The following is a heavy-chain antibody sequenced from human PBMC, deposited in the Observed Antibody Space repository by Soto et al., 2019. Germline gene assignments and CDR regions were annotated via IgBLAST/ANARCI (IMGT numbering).Heavy chain of an antibody. V-gene: IGHV3-64D*08. CDR3: AKACVRWIYTRNTIVS. CDR1: GFIFSDFA. D-gene: IGHD2-2*02. CDR2: ISFNGGTT. Sequence: GGSVRLSCSASGFIFSDFAMSWVRQAPGKGLEHISTISFNGGTTFYADTVKGRFIISRDNSKKIVYLQMSSLRPEDTARYYCAKACVRWIYTRNTIVSWGQGALVTVST. J-gene: IGHJ4*02.